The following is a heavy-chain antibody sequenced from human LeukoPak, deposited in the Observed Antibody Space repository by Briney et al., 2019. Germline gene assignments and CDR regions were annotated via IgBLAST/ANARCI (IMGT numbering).Heavy chain of an antibody. Sequence: GSSVKVSCKASGGTFSSYAISWVRQAPGQGLEWMGGIIPIFGTANYAQKLQGRVTMTTDTSTSTAYMELRSLRSDDTAVYYCARSRGYSGSYYGAFDIWGQGTMVTVSS. V-gene: IGHV1-69*05. J-gene: IGHJ3*02. CDR2: IIPIFGTA. CDR3: ARSRGYSGSYYGAFDI. D-gene: IGHD1-26*01. CDR1: GGTFSSYA.